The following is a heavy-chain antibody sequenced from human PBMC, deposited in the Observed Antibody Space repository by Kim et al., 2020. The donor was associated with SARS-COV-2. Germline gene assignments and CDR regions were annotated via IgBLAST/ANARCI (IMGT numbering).Heavy chain of an antibody. CDR2: IIPIFGTA. D-gene: IGHD3-22*01. CDR3: ARDPRSHYYDSSGYYPSYFDY. Sequence: SVKVSCKASGGTFSSYAISWVRQAPGQGLEWMGGIIPIFGTANYAQKFQGRVTITADESTSTAYMELSSLRSEDTAVYYCARDPRSHYYDSSGYYPSYFDYWGQGTLVTVSS. CDR1: GGTFSSYA. V-gene: IGHV1-69*13. J-gene: IGHJ4*02.